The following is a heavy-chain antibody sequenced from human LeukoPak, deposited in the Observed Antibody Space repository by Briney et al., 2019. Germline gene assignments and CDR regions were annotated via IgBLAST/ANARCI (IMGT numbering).Heavy chain of an antibody. CDR2: IYTTGTT. V-gene: IGHV4-4*07. Sequence: PSETLSLTCTVSSGSINSYYWGWVRQPPGKGLEWIGRIYTTGTTQYNPSLKSRVTMSIDTSTNHFSLNLKSMTAADTAVYYCGRQGYIGALDFLVFWSQGTLVAVS. J-gene: IGHJ4*02. CDR3: GRQGYIGALDFLVF. CDR1: SGSINSYY. D-gene: IGHD2-15*01.